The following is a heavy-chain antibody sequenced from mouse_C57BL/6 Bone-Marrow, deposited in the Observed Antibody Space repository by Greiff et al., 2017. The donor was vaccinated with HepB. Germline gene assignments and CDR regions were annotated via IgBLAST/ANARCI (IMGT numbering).Heavy chain of an antibody. J-gene: IGHJ3*01. V-gene: IGHV1-81*01. CDR2: IYPRSGNT. D-gene: IGHD1-1*01. Sequence: QVQLKQSGAELARPGASVKLSCKASGYTFTSYGISWVKQRTGQGLEWIGEIYPRSGNTYYNEKFKGKATLTADKSSSTAYMELRSLTSEDSAVYFCAREGLLRNFSWFAYWGQGTLVTVSA. CDR1: GYTFTSYG. CDR3: AREGLLRNFSWFAY.